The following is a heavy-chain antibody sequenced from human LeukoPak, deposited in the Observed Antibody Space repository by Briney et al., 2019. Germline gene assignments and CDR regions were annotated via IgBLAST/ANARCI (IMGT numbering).Heavy chain of an antibody. CDR2: IIPAFRTT. V-gene: IGHV1-69*05. CDR3: ARGSGEDWFDP. CDR1: GGAFSTFS. Sequence: ASVKVSCKASGGAFSTFSFTWARQAPGQGLEWLGGIIPAFRTTHYAQKLQGRVTITTDESSRTVYITLTSLIYEDTAIYYCARGSGEDWFDPWGQGTLVTVSS. J-gene: IGHJ5*02.